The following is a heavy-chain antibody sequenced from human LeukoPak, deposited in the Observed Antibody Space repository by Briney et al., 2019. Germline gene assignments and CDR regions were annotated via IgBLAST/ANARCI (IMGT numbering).Heavy chain of an antibody. Sequence: SETLSLTCTVSGGSISSYYWSWIRQPPGGGLEGIGYIYSSGSTNYNPSLESRVTISVDTSKNQFSLKLSSVTAADTAVYYCARYLHSGDYLYYFDYWGQGTLVTVSS. V-gene: IGHV4-59*08. D-gene: IGHD4-17*01. CDR2: IYSSGST. J-gene: IGHJ4*02. CDR3: ARYLHSGDYLYYFDY. CDR1: GGSISSYY.